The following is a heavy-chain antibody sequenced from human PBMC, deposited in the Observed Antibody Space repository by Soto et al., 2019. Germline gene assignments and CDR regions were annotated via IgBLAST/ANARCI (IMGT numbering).Heavy chain of an antibody. CDR1: GDTFTGYY. Sequence: SVKVSCKACGDTFTGYYMHWVGQAPGQGREWMRWINPNSGGTNYAQKFQGRVTMTRDTSISTAYMELSRLRSDDTAVYYCASERGAFPYYCSCWGQGPRVPVSS. CDR3: ASERGAFPYYCSC. V-gene: IGHV1-2*02. J-gene: IGHJ4*02. D-gene: IGHD1-26*01. CDR2: INPNSGGT.